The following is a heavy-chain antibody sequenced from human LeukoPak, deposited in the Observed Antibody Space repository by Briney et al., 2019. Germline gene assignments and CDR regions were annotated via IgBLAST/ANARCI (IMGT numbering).Heavy chain of an antibody. Sequence: PSETLSLTCAVYGGSFSGYYWSWIRQPPGKGLEWIGEINHSGSTNYNPSLKSRVTISVDTSKNQFSLKLSSVTAADTAVYYCARGGGWYPKALDIWGQGTMVTVSS. J-gene: IGHJ3*02. CDR1: GGSFSGYY. CDR3: ARGGGWYPKALDI. V-gene: IGHV4-34*01. D-gene: IGHD6-19*01. CDR2: INHSGST.